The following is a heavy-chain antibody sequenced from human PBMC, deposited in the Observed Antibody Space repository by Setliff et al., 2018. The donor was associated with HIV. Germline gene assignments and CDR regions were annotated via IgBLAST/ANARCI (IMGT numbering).Heavy chain of an antibody. CDR2: INPNSGDT. CDR1: GYSFSDDY. D-gene: IGHD7-27*01. V-gene: IGHV1-2*02. CDR3: VRDRTHQNWGSRGYYYMDV. J-gene: IGHJ6*03. Sequence: ASVKVSCTASGYSFSDDYMHWVRQAPGQGPEWMGWINPNSGDTNYAQKFQGRVTMTRDTSISTVYMELSRLISDDTAVYYCVRDRTHQNWGSRGYYYMDVWGKGTTVTVSS.